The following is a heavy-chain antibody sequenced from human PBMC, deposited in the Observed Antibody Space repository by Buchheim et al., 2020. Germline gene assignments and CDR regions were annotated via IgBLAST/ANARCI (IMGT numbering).Heavy chain of an antibody. CDR2: IDTNTGGT. Sequence: QVQLVQSGAEVKKPGASVKVSCKPSGYSFIGYYIHWVRQAPGQGLEWMGWIDTNTGGTEYAQKFQGRVTMTRDTSTTTAYMELRRLKSVDTAMYYCARNYHSYFDYWGPGTL. J-gene: IGHJ4*02. CDR3: ARNYHSYFDY. D-gene: IGHD3-3*01. V-gene: IGHV1-2*02. CDR1: GYSFIGYY.